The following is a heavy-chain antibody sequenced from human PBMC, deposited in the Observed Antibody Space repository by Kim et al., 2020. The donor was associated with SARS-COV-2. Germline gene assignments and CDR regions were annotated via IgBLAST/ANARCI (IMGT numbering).Heavy chain of an antibody. CDR3: ARHARVTMVVVVTPGAFDI. Sequence: SETLSLTCTVSGGSISSYYWSWIQQPPGKGLEWIGYIYYSGSTNYNPSLKSRDTILVDTSNNHFSLKLSSVTAADTAVYYCARHARVTMVVVVTPGAFDIWGQGTMVTVSS. CDR1: GGSISSYY. J-gene: IGHJ3*02. CDR2: IYYSGST. V-gene: IGHV4-59*08. D-gene: IGHD3-22*01.